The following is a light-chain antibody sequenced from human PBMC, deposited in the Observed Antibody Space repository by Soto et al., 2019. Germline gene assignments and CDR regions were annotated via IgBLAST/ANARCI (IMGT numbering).Light chain of an antibody. CDR1: SSDVGGYKY. J-gene: IGLJ3*02. CDR3: CSYAGRFTWV. CDR2: DVS. Sequence: QSALTQPRSVSESPGQSVTISCSGTSSDVGGYKYVSWYQQHPGKAPKLMIYDVSKRPSGVPDRFSGSKSGSTASLTISGLQDEDEADYYCCSYAGRFTWVFGGGTKLTV. V-gene: IGLV2-11*01.